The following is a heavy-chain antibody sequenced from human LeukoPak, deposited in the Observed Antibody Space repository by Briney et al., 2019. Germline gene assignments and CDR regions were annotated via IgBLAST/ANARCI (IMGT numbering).Heavy chain of an antibody. V-gene: IGHV1-69*04. CDR2: IIPILGIA. CDR1: GGTFSSYA. D-gene: IGHD6-19*01. J-gene: IGHJ4*02. CDR3: ARERRYSSDLYFDY. Sequence: SVKVSRKASGGTFSSYAISWVRQAPGQGLGWMGRIIPILGIANYAQKFQGRVTITADKSTSTAYMELSSLRSEDTAVYYCARERRYSSDLYFDYWGQGTLVTVSS.